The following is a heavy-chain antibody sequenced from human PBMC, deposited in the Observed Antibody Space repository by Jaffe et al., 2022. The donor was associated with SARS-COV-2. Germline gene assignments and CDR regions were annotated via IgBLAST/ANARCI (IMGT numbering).Heavy chain of an antibody. J-gene: IGHJ5*02. D-gene: IGHD4-17*01. CDR3: ARPLRAKGDYGPGWFDP. Sequence: QVQLVQSGSELKKPGASVKVSCKASGYTFTSYAMNWVRQAPGQGLEWMGWINTNTGNPTYAQGFTGRFVFSLDTSVSTAYLQISSLKAEDTAVYYCARPLRAKGDYGPGWFDPWGQGTLVTVSS. CDR2: INTNTGNP. CDR1: GYTFTSYA. V-gene: IGHV7-4-1*02.